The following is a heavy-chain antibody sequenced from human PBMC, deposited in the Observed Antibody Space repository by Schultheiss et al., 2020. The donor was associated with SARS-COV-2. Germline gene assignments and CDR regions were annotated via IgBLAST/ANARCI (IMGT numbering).Heavy chain of an antibody. CDR2: IMPILGTP. J-gene: IGHJ4*02. CDR1: GGTFSRYI. CDR3: AIMGYYYDGDDYNYHND. D-gene: IGHD2-21*01. V-gene: IGHV1-69*13. Sequence: SVKVSCKASGGTFSRYIISWVRQAPGHGLEWMGGIMPILGTPNYAQKFQGSVIITADESMATVYMELSGLRSEDTAVYYCAIMGYYYDGDDYNYHNDWGQGTLVTVSS.